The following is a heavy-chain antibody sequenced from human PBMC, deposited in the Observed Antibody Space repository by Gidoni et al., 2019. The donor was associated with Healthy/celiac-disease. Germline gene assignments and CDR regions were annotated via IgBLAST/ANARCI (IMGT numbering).Heavy chain of an antibody. CDR2: IYYSGST. Sequence: QLQLQASGPGLVNPSETLSLTCPVSGGSISSSSYYWGWIRQPPGKGLEWIGSIYYSGSTYYNPSLKSRVTISVDTSKNQFSLKLSSVTAADTAVYYCASRLPADYWGQGTLVTVSS. J-gene: IGHJ4*02. V-gene: IGHV4-39*01. CDR3: ASRLPADY. CDR1: GGSISSSSYY.